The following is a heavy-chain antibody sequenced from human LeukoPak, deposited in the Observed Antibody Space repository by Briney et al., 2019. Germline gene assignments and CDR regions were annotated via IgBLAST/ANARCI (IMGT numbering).Heavy chain of an antibody. V-gene: IGHV4-4*07. CDR1: GGSFSSYW. D-gene: IGHD3-16*02. CDR3: ARAGYTISSYRFDY. CDR2: IYTTGRT. J-gene: IGHJ4*02. Sequence: SETLSLTCSVSGGSFSSYWWSWIRQPAGKGLEFIGRIYTTGRTNYNPSLKSRVSMSVDTSKNKFSLELRSVTAADTAVYFCARAGYTISSYRFDYWGQGALVTVSS.